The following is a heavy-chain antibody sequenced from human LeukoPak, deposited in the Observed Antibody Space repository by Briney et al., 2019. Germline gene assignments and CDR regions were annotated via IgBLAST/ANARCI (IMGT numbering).Heavy chain of an antibody. Sequence: GGSLRLSCAASGFTFSSYSMNWVRQAPGKGLEWVSSISSSSSYIYYADSVKGRFTISRDSAKNSLYLQMNSLRAEDTAVYYCARVGAHIAVAGIDFDYWGQGTLVTVSS. V-gene: IGHV3-21*01. D-gene: IGHD6-19*01. CDR2: ISSSSSYI. J-gene: IGHJ4*02. CDR3: ARVGAHIAVAGIDFDY. CDR1: GFTFSSYS.